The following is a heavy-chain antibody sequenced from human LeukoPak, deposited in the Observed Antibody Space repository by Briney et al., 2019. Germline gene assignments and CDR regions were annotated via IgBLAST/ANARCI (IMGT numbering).Heavy chain of an antibody. CDR1: GFTFSNYA. D-gene: IGHD5-24*01. CDR3: AKQRGMANGAPDY. Sequence: GGSLRLSCAASGFTFSNYAMSWVRQAPGKGLEWISIMSGSGGSTHYADSVKGRFSTSRDSSKNTLYLQMNSLRAEDTAVYYCAKQRGMANGAPDYWGQGTLVTVSS. J-gene: IGHJ4*02. V-gene: IGHV3-23*01. CDR2: MSGSGGST.